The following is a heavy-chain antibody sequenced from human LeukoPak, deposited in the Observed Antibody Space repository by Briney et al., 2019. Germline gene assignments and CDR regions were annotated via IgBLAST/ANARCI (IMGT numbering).Heavy chain of an antibody. D-gene: IGHD3-16*01. J-gene: IGHJ3*02. CDR1: GFTFGDYY. V-gene: IGHV3-11*01. CDR2: ISSSGSTI. Sequence: GGSLRLSCAASGFTFGDYYMSWIRQAPGKGLEWVSYISSSGSTIYYADSVKGRFTISRDNAKNSLYLQMNSLTALDTAVYYCARGDRLDAFDIWGQGTMVTVSS. CDR3: ARGDRLDAFDI.